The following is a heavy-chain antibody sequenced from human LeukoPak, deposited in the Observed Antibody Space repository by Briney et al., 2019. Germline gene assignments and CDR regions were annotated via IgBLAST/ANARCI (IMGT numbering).Heavy chain of an antibody. CDR1: GFSFSSYG. V-gene: IGHV3-33*08. J-gene: IGHJ4*02. CDR3: ARDYLVGANVEYYFDS. CDR2: IWYDGSNK. Sequence: GGSLRLSCAGSGFSFSSYGIHWVRQAPGKGLEWVAVIWYDGSNKYYADSVKGRFTISRDNSKNTLFLQMNSLRAEDTAVYFCARDYLVGANVEYYFDSWGQGTLVTVSS. D-gene: IGHD1-26*01.